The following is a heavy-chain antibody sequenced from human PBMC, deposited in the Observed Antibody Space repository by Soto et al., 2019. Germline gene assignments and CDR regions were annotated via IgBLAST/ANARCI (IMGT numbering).Heavy chain of an antibody. D-gene: IGHD6-19*01. CDR2: INSSGSNT. Sequence: QVQLVESGGGLVKPGGSLRLSCAASGFTFSDYHMSWIRQAPGKGLEWISYINSSGSNTYYADSLKGRFTISRDNAKNSLYLQMNSLRAEDTVIYYCARATSACDHDAFDIWGQGTMVTVSS. V-gene: IGHV3-11*01. J-gene: IGHJ3*02. CDR3: ARATSACDHDAFDI. CDR1: GFTFSDYH.